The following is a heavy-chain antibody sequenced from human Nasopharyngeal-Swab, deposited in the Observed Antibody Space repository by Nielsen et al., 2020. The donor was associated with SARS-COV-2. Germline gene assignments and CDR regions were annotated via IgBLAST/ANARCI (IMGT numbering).Heavy chain of an antibody. V-gene: IGHV3-53*05. CDR2: INSAGEG. J-gene: IGHJ4*02. Sequence: GGSLRLSCAGFGFSISSTFINWVRQAPGKELEWISLINSAGEGVYGDSVKGRFTISRDTSKNTVSLQMNSLRAEDTAVYYCATGACDYWGQGALVTVSS. CDR1: GFSISSTF. CDR3: ATGACDY.